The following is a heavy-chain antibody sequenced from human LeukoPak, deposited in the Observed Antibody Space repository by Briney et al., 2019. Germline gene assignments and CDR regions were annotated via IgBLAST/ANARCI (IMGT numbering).Heavy chain of an antibody. CDR3: AKGRQVTAVDFDY. J-gene: IGHJ4*02. CDR1: GFTFSSYG. D-gene: IGHD2-21*02. CDR2: ISYDGSNK. V-gene: IGHV3-30*18. Sequence: PGRSLRLSCAVSGFTFSSYGMHWVRQAPGKGLEWVAVISYDGSNKYYADSVKGRFTISRDNSKKTLYLQMYSLRAEDTAVYYCAKGRQVTAVDFDYWGQGTLVTVSS.